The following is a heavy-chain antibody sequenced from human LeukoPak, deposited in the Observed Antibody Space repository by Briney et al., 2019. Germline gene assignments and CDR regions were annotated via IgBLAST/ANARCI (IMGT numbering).Heavy chain of an antibody. Sequence: GGSLRLSRAASGFTFSSYAMHWVRQAPGKGLEWVAVISYDGSNKYYADSVKGRFTISRDNSKNTLYLQMNSLRAEDTAVYYCARDSTVIAVAGCFDYWGQGTLVTVSS. CDR3: ARDSTVIAVAGCFDY. CDR2: ISYDGSNK. J-gene: IGHJ4*02. D-gene: IGHD6-19*01. CDR1: GFTFSSYA. V-gene: IGHV3-30*04.